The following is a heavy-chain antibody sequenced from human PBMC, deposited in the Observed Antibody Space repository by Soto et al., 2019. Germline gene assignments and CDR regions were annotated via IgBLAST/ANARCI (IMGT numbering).Heavy chain of an antibody. CDR3: ARQGFGPLHGLVAV. Sequence: QVQLQESGPGLVKPSETMSLSCTVSGGSISSYYWSWFRQSPGKRMEWIGYVHNSWGSSYNPSLRSRVAISLDTSKSQFSLKVTSVTATATAVYYCARQGFGPLHGLVAVWGQGTTVTVSS. D-gene: IGHD3-10*01. CDR1: GGSISSYY. CDR2: VHNSWGS. V-gene: IGHV4-59*08. J-gene: IGHJ6*02.